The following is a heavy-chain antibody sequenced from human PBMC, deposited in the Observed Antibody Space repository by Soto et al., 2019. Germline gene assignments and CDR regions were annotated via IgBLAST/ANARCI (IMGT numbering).Heavy chain of an antibody. CDR3: ARGQRFSDWFDP. V-gene: IGHV4-4*02. CDR2: VNQSGTS. Sequence: QVLPQESGPRLVKPAGTLSLTCGVSDDSTRSRYWWTWIRRPPGRGLQWIGEVNQSGTSNYNPSLKSRVTMSLDTSKNQFSLRLSSVTAADTAVYYCARGQRFSDWFDPWGQGTLVTVSS. CDR1: DDSTRSRYW. D-gene: IGHD3-3*01. J-gene: IGHJ5*02.